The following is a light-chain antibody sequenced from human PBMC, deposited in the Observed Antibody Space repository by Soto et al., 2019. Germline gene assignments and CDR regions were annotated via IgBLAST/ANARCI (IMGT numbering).Light chain of an antibody. V-gene: IGKV3-11*01. CDR1: QNVSTY. CDR2: DAS. Sequence: EIVLTQSPATLSLSPGERATLSRRASQNVSTYLAWYQQKPGQAPRLLIYDASNRATGIPARVSVSGSGTDFTLTISSLEPEDFAVYYCQPRTNWLTFGPGTKVYIK. CDR3: QPRTNWLT. J-gene: IGKJ3*01.